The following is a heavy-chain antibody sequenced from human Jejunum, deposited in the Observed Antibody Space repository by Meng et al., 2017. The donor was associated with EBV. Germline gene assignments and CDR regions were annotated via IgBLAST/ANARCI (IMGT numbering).Heavy chain of an antibody. CDR3: AREGLVGDLRYFDL. V-gene: IGHV1-2*06. CDR1: AYTFAGYY. J-gene: IGHJ2*01. CDR2: INPNSGGA. Sequence: QVQWGQAGAEVKKPGASVKVSCKASAYTFAGYYMHWVRQAPGQGLEWMGRINPNSGGANYAQKFQGRVTMTRDTSISTAYMELSRLRSDDTAVYYCAREGLVGDLRYFDLWGRGTLVTVSS. D-gene: IGHD3-16*01.